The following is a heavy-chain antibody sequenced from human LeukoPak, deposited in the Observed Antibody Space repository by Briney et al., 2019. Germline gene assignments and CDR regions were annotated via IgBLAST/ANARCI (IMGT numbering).Heavy chain of an antibody. D-gene: IGHD3-22*01. V-gene: IGHV3-23*01. Sequence: GGSLRLSCAASGFTFSSYAMSWVRQAPGKGLEWVSAISGSGGSTYYADSVKGRFTISRDNSKNTLYLQMNSLRAEDTAVYYCARHSRGYYDSSGYYGFDYWGQGTLVTVSS. CDR1: GFTFSSYA. J-gene: IGHJ4*02. CDR2: ISGSGGST. CDR3: ARHSRGYYDSSGYYGFDY.